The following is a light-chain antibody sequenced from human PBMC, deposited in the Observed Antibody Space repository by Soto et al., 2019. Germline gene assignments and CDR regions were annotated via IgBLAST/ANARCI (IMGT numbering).Light chain of an antibody. Sequence: DIQMTQSPSSLSASVGDRVTIACRASQDIVKYLNWYQQKPGKAPELLIYDASNLESGVPSRFSGSGAGTHFTFTISSLEPEDIATDYCQHYVTLPPTFGQGTKLEIK. CDR2: DAS. J-gene: IGKJ2*01. CDR3: QHYVTLPPT. CDR1: QDIVKY. V-gene: IGKV1-33*01.